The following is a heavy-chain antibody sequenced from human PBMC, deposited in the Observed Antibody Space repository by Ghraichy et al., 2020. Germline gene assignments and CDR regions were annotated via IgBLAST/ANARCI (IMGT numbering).Heavy chain of an antibody. CDR3: GRDFRGFYGMDV. D-gene: IGHD3-10*01. V-gene: IGHV1-46*01. J-gene: IGHJ6*02. CDR2: INPNDGKA. CDR1: GYSFTNYY. Sequence: ASVKVSCKASGYSFTNYYLHWVRQAPGQGLEWMGIINPNDGKADYAQKFRGRITMTRDTSTTTVSMELSSLRSEDTAVYNCGRDFRGFYGMDVWGQGTTVTVSS.